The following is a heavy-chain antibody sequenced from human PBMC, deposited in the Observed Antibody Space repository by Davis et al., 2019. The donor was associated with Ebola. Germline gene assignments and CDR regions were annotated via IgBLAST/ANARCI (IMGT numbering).Heavy chain of an antibody. D-gene: IGHD6-19*01. CDR3: VRAKQWLVLYYFDY. CDR1: GFTFSHYW. J-gene: IGHJ4*02. CDR2: INQDESEK. Sequence: GGSLRLSCAASGFTFSHYWMSWVRQAPGKGPEWVAIINQDESEKYYVDSVKGRFTISRDNAKNSLFMQMNSLRAEETAVYYCVRAKQWLVLYYFDYWGQGTLVTVSS. V-gene: IGHV3-7*03.